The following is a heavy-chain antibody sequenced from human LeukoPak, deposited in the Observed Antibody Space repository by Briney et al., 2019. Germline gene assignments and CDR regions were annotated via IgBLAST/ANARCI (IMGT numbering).Heavy chain of an antibody. CDR2: IIPIFGTA. V-gene: IGHV1-69*05. Sequence: SSVKVSCKASVGTFSSHAISWVRQAPGQGLEWMGGIIPIFGTANYAQNFQCRVTITTDESTSTAYMELSSLRSEDTAVYYCARVLRGSSGWYYRDVWGKGTTVSVSS. D-gene: IGHD6-19*01. J-gene: IGHJ6*03. CDR3: ARVLRGSSGWYYRDV. CDR1: VGTFSSHA.